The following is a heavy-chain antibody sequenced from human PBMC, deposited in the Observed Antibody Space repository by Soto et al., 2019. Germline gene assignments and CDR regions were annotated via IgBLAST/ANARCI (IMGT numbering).Heavy chain of an antibody. V-gene: IGHV3-9*01. CDR1: GFSLDHYA. J-gene: IGHJ4*02. Sequence: EVHLVESGGGLAQPGRSLRLSCVASGFSLDHYAMHWVRKAPGKGLEWVSGISWVSGVMDYADSVRGRFTISRDNAKNSLYLQMTSLRAEDTALYYCVKDNVGVYCSGGSCYFDYCVQGILVTVSS. D-gene: IGHD2-15*01. CDR2: ISWVSGVM. CDR3: VKDNVGVYCSGGSCYFDY.